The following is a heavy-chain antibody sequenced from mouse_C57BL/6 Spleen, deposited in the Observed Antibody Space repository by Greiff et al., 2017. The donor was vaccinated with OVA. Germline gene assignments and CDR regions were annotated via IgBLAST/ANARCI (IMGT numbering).Heavy chain of an antibody. J-gene: IGHJ4*01. V-gene: IGHV10-3*01. CDR2: IRSKSSNYAT. CDR3: VRGVMITTGGLAMDY. CDR1: GFTFNTYA. D-gene: IGHD2-4*01. Sequence: EVKVVESGGGLVQPPGSLKLSCAASGFTFNTYAMHWVRQAPGKGLEWVARIRSKSSNYATYYADSVKDRFTISRDDSQSMLYLQMNNLKTEDTAMYYCVRGVMITTGGLAMDYWGQGTSVTVSS.